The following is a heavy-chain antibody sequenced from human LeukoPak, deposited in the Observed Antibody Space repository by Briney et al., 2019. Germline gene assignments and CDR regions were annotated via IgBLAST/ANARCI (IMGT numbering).Heavy chain of an antibody. Sequence: GGPLRLSCAASGFTFSSYGMHWVRQAPGKGLEWVAVISYDGSNKYYADSVKGRFTISRDNSKNTLYLQMNSLRAEDTAVYYCAKGDIVVVTGAFDIWGQGTMVTVSS. CDR2: ISYDGSNK. V-gene: IGHV3-30*18. CDR3: AKGDIVVVTGAFDI. D-gene: IGHD2-21*02. J-gene: IGHJ3*02. CDR1: GFTFSSYG.